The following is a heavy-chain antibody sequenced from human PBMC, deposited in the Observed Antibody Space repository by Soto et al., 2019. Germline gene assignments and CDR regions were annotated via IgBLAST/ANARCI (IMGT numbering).Heavy chain of an antibody. V-gene: IGHV1-69*01. D-gene: IGHD6-13*01. J-gene: IGHJ4*02. CDR1: EGTFNSYA. CDR3: ASGASRWYPYFVDS. Sequence: QAQVVQSGAEVRKPGSSVKLSCKASEGTFNSYAIAWVRQAPGQGLEWMGGIIPYYNTLNYAQKFQDRVTITADDSTTPVYMELSSLRSADTAVYFCASGASRWYPYFVDSWAQGTLVTVSS. CDR2: IIPYYNTL.